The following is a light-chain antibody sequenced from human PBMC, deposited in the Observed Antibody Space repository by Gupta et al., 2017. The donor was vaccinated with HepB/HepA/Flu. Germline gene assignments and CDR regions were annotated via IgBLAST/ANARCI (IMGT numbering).Light chain of an antibody. CDR2: AAS. V-gene: IGKV1-39*01. Sequence: DIQMTQSPSSLSASVGDRVTITCRASQSISSYLNWYQQKPGKAPKLLIYAASSLQSGVPSRFSGSGSGTDFTLTTSNLQPEDFATYYCQQSYSTPPWTFGQGTKVEIK. J-gene: IGKJ1*01. CDR3: QQSYSTPPWT. CDR1: QSISSY.